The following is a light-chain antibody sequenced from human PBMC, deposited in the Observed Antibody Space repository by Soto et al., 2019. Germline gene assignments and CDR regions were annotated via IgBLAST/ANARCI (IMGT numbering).Light chain of an antibody. V-gene: IGKV3-20*01. CDR3: QQYGGSPRIT. CDR1: ERLSSVY. CDR2: GAS. Sequence: IVLTQSPGTLSFSPGERATLFCRASERLSSVYLAWYQQRPGQPPRLLIYGASNRATGIPDRFSGSGSGTDFTLIINRLEPEDVAIYYCQQYGGSPRITFGQGTRLEIK. J-gene: IGKJ5*01.